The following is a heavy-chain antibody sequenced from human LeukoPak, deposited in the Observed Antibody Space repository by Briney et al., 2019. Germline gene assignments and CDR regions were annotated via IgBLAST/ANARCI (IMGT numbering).Heavy chain of an antibody. J-gene: IGHJ5*02. V-gene: IGHV3-48*04. D-gene: IGHD6-6*01. Sequence: GGSLRLSCAVSGFTFSAYSMNWVRQAPGKGLEWVSYISSSRSTIYYADSVKGRFTISRDNAKNSLYLQMNSLRAEDTAVYYCARGPSSPSFDPWGQGTLVTVSS. CDR2: ISSSRSTI. CDR1: GFTFSAYS. CDR3: ARGPSSPSFDP.